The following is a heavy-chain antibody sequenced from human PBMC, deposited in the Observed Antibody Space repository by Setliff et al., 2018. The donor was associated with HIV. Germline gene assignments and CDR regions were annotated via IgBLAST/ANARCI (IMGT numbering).Heavy chain of an antibody. J-gene: IGHJ4*02. Sequence: ASVKVSCKASGGSFSSYALHWVRQAPGQGLEWMGWINAGNGNTKYSQKFQGRVTITRDTSASTAYMELSSLRSEDTAVYYCAREYGPYPYYFDYWGQGTLVTVSS. CDR2: INAGNGNT. CDR1: GGSFSSYA. V-gene: IGHV1-3*01. D-gene: IGHD3-10*01. CDR3: AREYGPYPYYFDY.